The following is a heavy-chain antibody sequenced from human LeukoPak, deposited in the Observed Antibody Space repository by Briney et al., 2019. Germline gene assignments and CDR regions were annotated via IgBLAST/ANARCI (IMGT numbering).Heavy chain of an antibody. Sequence: SETLSLTCAVYGGSFSGYYWSWIRQPPWKELEWIGEINHSGSTNCNPSLKSRVTISADTSNNQFSLNLSSVTATDTAVYYCARHTRPGYGGSENAFDIWGQGTMVTVSS. J-gene: IGHJ3*02. V-gene: IGHV4-34*01. CDR2: INHSGST. D-gene: IGHD5-12*01. CDR3: ARHTRPGYGGSENAFDI. CDR1: GGSFSGYY.